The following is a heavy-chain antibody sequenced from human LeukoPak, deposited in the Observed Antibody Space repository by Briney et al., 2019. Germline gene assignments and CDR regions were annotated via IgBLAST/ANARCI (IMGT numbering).Heavy chain of an antibody. CDR3: ARHVVAVGFDY. D-gene: IGHD3-22*01. CDR1: GFTFNSYG. V-gene: IGHV3-23*01. CDR2: ISGSGRST. J-gene: IGHJ4*02. Sequence: GGTLRLSCAASGFTFNSYGMSWVRQAPGKGLEWVSGISGSGRSTYYADSVKGRFTISRDNAKNSLYLQMNSLRAEDTAVYYCARHVVAVGFDYWGQGTLVTVSS.